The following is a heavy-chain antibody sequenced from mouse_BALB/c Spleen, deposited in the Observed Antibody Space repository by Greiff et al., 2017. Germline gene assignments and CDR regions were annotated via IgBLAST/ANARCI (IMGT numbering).Heavy chain of an antibody. Sequence: EVKLQESGGGLVQPGGSRKLSCAASGFTFSSFGMHWVRQAPEKGLEWVAYISSGSSTIYYADTVKGRFTISRDNPKNTLFLQMTSLRSEDTAMYYCARYGYGNYGGFAYWGQGTLVTVSA. J-gene: IGHJ3*01. CDR1: GFTFSSFG. D-gene: IGHD2-1*01. CDR3: ARYGYGNYGGFAY. CDR2: ISSGSSTI. V-gene: IGHV5-17*02.